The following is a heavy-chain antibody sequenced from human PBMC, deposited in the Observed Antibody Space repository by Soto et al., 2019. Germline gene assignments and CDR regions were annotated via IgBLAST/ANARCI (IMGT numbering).Heavy chain of an antibody. D-gene: IGHD6-13*01. J-gene: IGHJ3*02. CDR3: ECAPPNGSSDLDAFDI. Sequence: QVQLVQSGTEVKKPGSSVKVSCKASGGTFSRHAVSWVRQAPGQGLEWMGAIIPIVDATNDAQKFQDRVTITAHKPTSTGYMEMPRLSSKATAVCFCECAPPNGSSDLDAFDIWGQGTMVIVSS. V-gene: IGHV1-69*14. CDR1: GGTFSRHA. CDR2: IIPIVDAT.